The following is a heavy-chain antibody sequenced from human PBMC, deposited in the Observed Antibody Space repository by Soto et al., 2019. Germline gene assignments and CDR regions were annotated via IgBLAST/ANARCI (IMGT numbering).Heavy chain of an antibody. CDR2: IWYDGSNK. V-gene: IGHV3-33*01. D-gene: IGHD1-26*01. CDR3: AREGSGYSWSTIRYYSYCMDF. CDR1: GFTFSSYG. J-gene: IGHJ6*02. Sequence: GGSLRLSCAASGFTFSSYGMHWVRQAPGKGLEWVAVIWYDGSNKYYADSVKGRFTISRDNSKNTLYLQMNSLRAEDTAVYYCAREGSGYSWSTIRYYSYCMDFWGQGTMVTVSS.